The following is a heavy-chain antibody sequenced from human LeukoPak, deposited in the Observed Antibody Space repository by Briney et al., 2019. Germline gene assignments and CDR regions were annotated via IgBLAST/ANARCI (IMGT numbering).Heavy chain of an antibody. Sequence: ASVKVSCKASGYTFTAYFMHWVRQAPGHGLEWMGRVNPNSGVTNSIQKFQGRVTMTRDTSISTAYMELSGLRSDDTAVYYCARQWLPNGYFDYWGQGTLVTVSS. J-gene: IGHJ4*02. CDR2: VNPNSGVT. CDR3: ARQWLPNGYFDY. D-gene: IGHD6-19*01. V-gene: IGHV1-2*06. CDR1: GYTFTAYF.